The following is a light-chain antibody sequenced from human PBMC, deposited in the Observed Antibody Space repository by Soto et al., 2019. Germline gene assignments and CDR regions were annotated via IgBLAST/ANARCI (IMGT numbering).Light chain of an antibody. CDR3: SSYTSSNTLV. V-gene: IGLV2-14*01. CDR2: EVT. Sequence: ALTQPASVSGSPGQSITISCSGTSEDVGGYNYVSWYQHHPGKAPKLMIYEVTNRPSGLSNRFSGSKSGSTASLTISGLQAEDEADYYCSSYTSSNTLVFGTGTKVTVL. J-gene: IGLJ1*01. CDR1: SEDVGGYNY.